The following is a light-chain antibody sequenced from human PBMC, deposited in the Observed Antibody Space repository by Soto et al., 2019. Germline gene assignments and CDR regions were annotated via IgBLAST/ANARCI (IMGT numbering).Light chain of an antibody. V-gene: IGLV2-23*01. J-gene: IGLJ3*02. CDR1: HGDLGTYDL. CDR2: EGT. CDR3: CSYAGSDNKWV. Sequence: QSALTQPASVSGSPGQSITISCNGTHGDLGTYDLLSWYQQHPGKAPRLLIFEGTQRPSGFTRRFSGTKSGNTASLTISDLQPDDEADYYCCSYAGSDNKWVFGGGTKLTVL.